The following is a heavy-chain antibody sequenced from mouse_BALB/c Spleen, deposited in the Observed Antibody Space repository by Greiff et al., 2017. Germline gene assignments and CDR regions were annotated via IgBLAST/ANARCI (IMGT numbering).Heavy chain of an antibody. CDR2: ISSGSSTI. CDR1: GFTFSSFG. CDR3: ARRYYGSSPDY. V-gene: IGHV5-17*02. J-gene: IGHJ2*01. Sequence: EVKLVESGGGLVQPGGSRKLSCAASGFTFSSFGMHWVRQAPEKGLEWVAYISSGSSTIYYADTVKGRFTISRDNPKNTLFLQMTSLRSEDTAMYYCARRYYGSSPDYWGQGTTLTVSS. D-gene: IGHD1-1*01.